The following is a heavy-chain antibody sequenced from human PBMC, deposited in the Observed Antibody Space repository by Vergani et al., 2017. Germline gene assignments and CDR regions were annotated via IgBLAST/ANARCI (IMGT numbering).Heavy chain of an antibody. V-gene: IGHV3-30*01. Sequence: QVQLVESGGGVVQPGRSLRLSCAASGFTFSSYAMHWVRQAPGKGLEWVAVISYDGSNKYYADSVKGRFTISRDNSKNTLYLQMNSLRAEDTAVYYCARGDYYDSSGYYPYYFDYWGQGTLVTVSS. CDR1: GFTFSSYA. D-gene: IGHD3-22*01. J-gene: IGHJ4*02. CDR2: ISYDGSNK. CDR3: ARGDYYDSSGYYPYYFDY.